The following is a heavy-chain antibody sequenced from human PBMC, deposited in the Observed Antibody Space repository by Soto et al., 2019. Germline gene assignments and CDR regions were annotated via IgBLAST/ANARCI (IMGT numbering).Heavy chain of an antibody. V-gene: IGHV1-2*04. Sequence: ASVKVSCKASGYSFTDYHIHWVRQAPGQGLEWLGRINPKSGGTSTAQKLQGWVTMTTDTSISTASMELTRLTSDDTATYYCARGDSTDCSNGVCSFFYNHDMDVWGQGTTVTVSS. CDR2: INPKSGGT. CDR1: GYSFTDYH. D-gene: IGHD2-8*01. CDR3: ARGDSTDCSNGVCSFFYNHDMDV. J-gene: IGHJ6*02.